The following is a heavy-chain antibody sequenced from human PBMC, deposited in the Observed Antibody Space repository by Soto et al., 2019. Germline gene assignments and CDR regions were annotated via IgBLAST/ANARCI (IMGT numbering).Heavy chain of an antibody. D-gene: IGHD3-10*01. J-gene: IGHJ6*04. CDR1: GYTFTSYA. CDR3: ARARNYGSGSLQALVV. V-gene: IGHV1-3*01. Sequence: GASVKVSCKASGYTFTSYAMHWVRQAPGQRLEWMGWINAGNGNTKYSQKFQGRVTITRDTSASTAYMELSSLRSEDTAVYYCARARNYGSGSLQALVVWGKGTTVTVSS. CDR2: INAGNGNT.